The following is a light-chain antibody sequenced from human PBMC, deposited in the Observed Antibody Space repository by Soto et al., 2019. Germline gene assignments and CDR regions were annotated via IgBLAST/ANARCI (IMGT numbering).Light chain of an antibody. CDR3: QQYDSSPIT. J-gene: IGKJ1*01. Sequence: EIVLTQSPGTLSLSPGERVTLSCRASQSVSSSYLAWYQQKPGQAPSLLIYGASRRATGIPDRFSGSGSGTDLTLTISRLEPEDFAVYYCQQYDSSPITFGQGTKVDIK. V-gene: IGKV3-20*01. CDR2: GAS. CDR1: QSVSSSY.